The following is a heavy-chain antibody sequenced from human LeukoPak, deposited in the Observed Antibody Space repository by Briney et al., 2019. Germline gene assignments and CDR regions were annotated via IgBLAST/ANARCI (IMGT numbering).Heavy chain of an antibody. Sequence: GRSLRLSCTVSGFTVSTNSMTWVRQAPGKGLEWLSLIYNGGTTYYADSVKGRFSISRDNSKNILYLQMNSLRAEDTAVYYCARRGYGDYAPFDYWGQGALVTVSS. CDR2: IYNGGTT. V-gene: IGHV3-66*04. CDR3: ARRGYGDYAPFDY. CDR1: GFTVSTNS. D-gene: IGHD4-17*01. J-gene: IGHJ4*02.